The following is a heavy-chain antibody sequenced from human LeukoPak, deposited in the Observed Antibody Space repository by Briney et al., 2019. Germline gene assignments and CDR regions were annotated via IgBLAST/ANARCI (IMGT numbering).Heavy chain of an antibody. CDR2: LYHSGRT. CDR1: GYSISSSYY. J-gene: IGHJ3*02. CDR3: ARYSGSYSESAFDI. V-gene: IGHV4-38-2*02. Sequence: SETLSLPCTVSGYSISSSYYWGWIRQPPGKGLEWIGSLYHSGRTYYNPSLKSRVTISVEMPKNQFSLKLSSVTAADTAVYYCARYSGSYSESAFDIWGLGTMVTVSS. D-gene: IGHD1-26*01.